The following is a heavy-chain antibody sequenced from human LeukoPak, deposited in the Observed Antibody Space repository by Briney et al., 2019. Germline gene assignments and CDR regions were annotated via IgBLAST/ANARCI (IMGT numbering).Heavy chain of an antibody. Sequence: GRSLRLSCAASGFTFSSYAMHWVRQAPGKGLEWVAVISYDGSNKYYADSVKGRFTISRDNSKNTLYLQMNSLRAEDTAVYYCARDGAAAGNDAFDIWGQGTMVTVSS. V-gene: IGHV3-30-3*01. D-gene: IGHD6-13*01. CDR1: GFTFSSYA. CDR2: ISYDGSNK. CDR3: ARDGAAAGNDAFDI. J-gene: IGHJ3*02.